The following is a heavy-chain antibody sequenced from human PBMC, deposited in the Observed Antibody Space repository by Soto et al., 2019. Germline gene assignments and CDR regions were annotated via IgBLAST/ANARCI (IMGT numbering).Heavy chain of an antibody. V-gene: IGHV3-30-3*01. Sequence: QVQLVESGGGVVQPGRSLRLSCSASGFNFGHYAMHWVRQAPGKGLEWVAALSFDRSNEYYADSLRGRFTISRDNSKNTLYLQMNSLRAEDTAVYYCARVEYSFGTPFLEYWGQGTLVTVSS. CDR1: GFNFGHYA. J-gene: IGHJ4*02. CDR2: LSFDRSNE. CDR3: ARVEYSFGTPFLEY. D-gene: IGHD3-16*01.